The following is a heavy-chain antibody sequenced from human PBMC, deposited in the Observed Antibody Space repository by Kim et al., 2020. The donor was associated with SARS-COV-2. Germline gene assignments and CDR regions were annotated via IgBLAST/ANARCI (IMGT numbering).Heavy chain of an antibody. D-gene: IGHD6-6*01. CDR1: GFTFSSYA. V-gene: IGHV3-64*01. CDR3: ARALGTAALDAAGYGMDV. CDR2: ISSNGGST. J-gene: IGHJ6*02. Sequence: GGSLRLSCAASGFTFSSYAMHWVRQAPGKGLEYVSAISSNGGSTYYANSVKGRFTISRDNSKNTLYLQMGSLRAEDMAVYYCARALGTAALDAAGYGMDVWGQGTTVTVS.